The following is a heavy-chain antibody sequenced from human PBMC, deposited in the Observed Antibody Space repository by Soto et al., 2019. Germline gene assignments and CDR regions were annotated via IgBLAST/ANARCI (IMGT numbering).Heavy chain of an antibody. CDR2: INHSGST. J-gene: IGHJ5*02. Sequence: SETLSLTCAVYGGSFSGYYWSWIRQPPGKGLEWIGEINHSGSTNYNPSLKSRVTISVDTSKNQFSLKLSSVTAADTAVYYCARGGYYGSGSYIRRGNWFDPWGQGTLVTVSS. V-gene: IGHV4-34*01. D-gene: IGHD3-10*01. CDR1: GGSFSGYY. CDR3: ARGGYYGSGSYIRRGNWFDP.